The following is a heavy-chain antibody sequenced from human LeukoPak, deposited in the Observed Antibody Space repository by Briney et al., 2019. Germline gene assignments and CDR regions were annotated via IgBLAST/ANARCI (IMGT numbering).Heavy chain of an antibody. CDR2: IYSSGST. CDR1: SGSISSGRYY. Sequence: PSETLSLTCTVSSGSISSGRYYWSWIRQPAGKGLEWIGRIYSSGSTKYNPSLRSRVTISLDTSKNQFSLKLSSVTAADTAVYFCARGRVSSSTWYSTYYYYFYMDVWGKGTTVTVSS. D-gene: IGHD6-13*01. CDR3: ARGRVSSSTWYSTYYYYFYMDV. V-gene: IGHV4-61*02. J-gene: IGHJ6*03.